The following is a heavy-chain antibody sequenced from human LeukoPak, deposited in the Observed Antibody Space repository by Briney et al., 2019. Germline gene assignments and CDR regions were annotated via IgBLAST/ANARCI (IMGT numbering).Heavy chain of an antibody. CDR3: AREGVYGSPFDY. CDR2: IYYSGST. J-gene: IGHJ4*02. V-gene: IGHV4-59*01. D-gene: IGHD2/OR15-2a*01. CDR1: GGSFSGYY. Sequence: PSETLSLTCAVSGGSFSGYYWSWIRQPPGKGLEWIGYIYYSGSTSYNPSLKSRVTMSVDTSKNQFSLKLSSVTAADTAVYYCAREGVYGSPFDYWGQGTLVTASS.